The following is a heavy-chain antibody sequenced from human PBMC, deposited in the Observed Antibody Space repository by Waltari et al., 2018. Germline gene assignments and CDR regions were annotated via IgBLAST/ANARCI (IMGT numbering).Heavy chain of an antibody. CDR1: GYTSSDYF. D-gene: IGHD7-27*01. J-gene: IGHJ4*02. V-gene: IGHV1-2*02. CDR2: INPNSGVT. CDR3: AAVIRPGRTLPWGY. Sequence: QVQLVQSGAEVKNPGDSVKVSCKASGYTSSDYFLNWVRQAPGQGLEGMGWINPNSGVTKYAQSFQGRVTMTRDTSINTVYMELSILRSDDTALYYCAAVIRPGRTLPWGYWGQGTLVTVSS.